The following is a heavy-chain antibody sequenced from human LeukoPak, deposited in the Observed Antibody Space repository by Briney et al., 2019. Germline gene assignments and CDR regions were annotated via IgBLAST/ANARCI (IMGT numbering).Heavy chain of an antibody. D-gene: IGHD2-8*01. CDR1: GFTFSDYY. CDR3: ARETLEVLMVYAEPYYYYYMDV. Sequence: GGSLRLSCAASGFTFSDYYMSWIRQAPGKGLEWVSYISSSGSTIYYADSVKGRFTISRDNAKNSLYLQMNSLSAEDTAVYYCARETLEVLMVYAEPYYYYYMDVWGKGTTVTVSS. V-gene: IGHV3-11*01. J-gene: IGHJ6*03. CDR2: ISSSGSTI.